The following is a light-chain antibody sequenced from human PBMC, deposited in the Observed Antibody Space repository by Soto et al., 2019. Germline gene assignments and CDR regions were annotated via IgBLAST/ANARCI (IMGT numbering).Light chain of an antibody. J-gene: IGKJ2*01. CDR3: QQSGRSPYN. V-gene: IGKV3-11*01. Sequence: ESVLTQSPATLSLSPGERATLSCRASPSVSNSLAWYQHKPGQAPRLLIYDASNRATGVPTRFSGSGSGTDFTLTISSLEPEDFAMYYCQQSGRSPYNFGQGTKLEIK. CDR1: PSVSNS. CDR2: DAS.